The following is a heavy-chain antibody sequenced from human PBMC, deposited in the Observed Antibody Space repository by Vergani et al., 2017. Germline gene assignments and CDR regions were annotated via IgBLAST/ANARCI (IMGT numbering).Heavy chain of an antibody. CDR1: GFTFSSYS. CDR3: ARGGLSVVAYLYGLDV. J-gene: IGHJ6*02. V-gene: IGHV3-48*01. CDR2: ISSSSSTI. Sequence: EVQLVESGGGLVQPGGSLRLSCAASGFTFSSYSMNWVPQAPGKGLEWVSYISSSSSTIYYADSVKGRFTISRDNAKNSLYLQMNSLRAEDTAVYYCARGGLSVVAYLYGLDVWGQGTTVTVSS. D-gene: IGHD2-15*01.